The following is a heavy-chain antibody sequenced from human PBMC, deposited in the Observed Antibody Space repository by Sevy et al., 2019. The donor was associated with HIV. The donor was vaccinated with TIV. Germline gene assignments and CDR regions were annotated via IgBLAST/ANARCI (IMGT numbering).Heavy chain of an antibody. Sequence: GGSLRLSCAASGFTFSSYWMSWVRQAPGKGLEWVSVLYSGDSTYYADSVKGRFTISRDNSKNTVYLQMNSLRVEDTAVYYCARLLGYTNDYWGQGTLVTVSS. V-gene: IGHV3-53*01. CDR2: LYSGDST. CDR1: GFTFSSYW. J-gene: IGHJ4*02. CDR3: ARLLGYTNDY. D-gene: IGHD5-18*01.